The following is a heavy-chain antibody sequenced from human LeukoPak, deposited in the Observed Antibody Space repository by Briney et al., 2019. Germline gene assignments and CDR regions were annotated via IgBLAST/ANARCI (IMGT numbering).Heavy chain of an antibody. Sequence: GGSLRLSCAASGFTFSSYDMSWVRQAPGKGLEWVSAISGSGGSTYYADSVKGRFTISRDNSKNTLYLQMNSLRAEDTAVYYCAKTIGITMGRYYYYGMDVWGQGTTVTVSS. CDR2: ISGSGGST. CDR1: GFTFSSYD. CDR3: AKTIGITMGRYYYYGMDV. J-gene: IGHJ6*02. D-gene: IGHD3-10*01. V-gene: IGHV3-23*01.